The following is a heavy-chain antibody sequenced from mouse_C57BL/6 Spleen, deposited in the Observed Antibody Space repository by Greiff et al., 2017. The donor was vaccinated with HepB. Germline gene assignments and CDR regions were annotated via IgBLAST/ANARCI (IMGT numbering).Heavy chain of an antibody. J-gene: IGHJ4*01. Sequence: QVQLQQPGAELVKPGASVKLSCKASGYTFTSYWMHWVKQRPGQGLEWIGMIHPNSGSTNYNEKFKSKATLTVDKSSSTAYMQLSSLTSEDSAVYYCASIYYYGSSAMDYWGQGTSVTVSS. V-gene: IGHV1-64*01. CDR3: ASIYYYGSSAMDY. CDR2: IHPNSGST. D-gene: IGHD1-1*01. CDR1: GYTFTSYW.